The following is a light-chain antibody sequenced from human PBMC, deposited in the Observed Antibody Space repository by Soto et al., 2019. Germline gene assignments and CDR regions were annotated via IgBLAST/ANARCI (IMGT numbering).Light chain of an antibody. CDR2: DVT. CDR1: SRDVGIYNY. CDR3: CSYAGDTTPV. V-gene: IGLV2-11*01. Sequence: QSALTQPRSVSGSPGQSVTVSCTGTSRDVGIYNYVSWYQQRPGTAPKVMIYDVTKRPSGVPDRFSGSKSANTASLTISGLQADDEADYYCCSYAGDTTPVFGGGTKLTAL. J-gene: IGLJ2*01.